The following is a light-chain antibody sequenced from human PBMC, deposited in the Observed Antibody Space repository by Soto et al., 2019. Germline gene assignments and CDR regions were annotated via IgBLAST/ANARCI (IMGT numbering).Light chain of an antibody. CDR3: QAWDSSSGGVV. CDR2: QDS. Sequence: SYELTQPPSVSVSPGQTASISCSGDNLGEKYACWYQQKPGQSPTLIIYQDSKRPSGIPERFSGSNSGNTATLTISGTQTMDEADYFCQAWDSSSGGVVFGRGTKPTVL. V-gene: IGLV3-1*01. J-gene: IGLJ2*01. CDR1: NLGEKY.